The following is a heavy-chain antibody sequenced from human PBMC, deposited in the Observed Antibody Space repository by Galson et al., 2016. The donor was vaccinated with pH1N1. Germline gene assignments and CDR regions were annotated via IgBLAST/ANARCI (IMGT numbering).Heavy chain of an antibody. CDR1: GGSFSDYS. V-gene: IGHV4-34*01. D-gene: IGHD3-10*01. CDR2: VNPSGST. Sequence: SETLSLTCTVYGGSFSDYSWSWIRQPPGKGLEWIGEVNPSGSTIYNPSLNSRVIISADTSRDQFSLKLTSVTAADTAVYFCARVDFGGKLGDWGQGTQVTVSS. J-gene: IGHJ4*02. CDR3: ARVDFGGKLGD.